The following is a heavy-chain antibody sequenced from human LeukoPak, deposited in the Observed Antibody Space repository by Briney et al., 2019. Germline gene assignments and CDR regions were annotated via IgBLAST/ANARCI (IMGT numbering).Heavy chain of an antibody. CDR2: INSGGTTT. CDR1: GLTFSSYW. J-gene: IGHJ4*02. CDR3: GRETYTYDTSGPDH. V-gene: IGHV3-74*01. Sequence: QSGGSLRLSCAASGLTFSSYWMHWVRQVPGKGLVWVSRINSGGTTTNYADSVKGRFTISRDNAKNTLYLQMNSLRAEDTAVYYCGRETYTYDTSGPDHWGQGTLLTVSS. D-gene: IGHD3-22*01.